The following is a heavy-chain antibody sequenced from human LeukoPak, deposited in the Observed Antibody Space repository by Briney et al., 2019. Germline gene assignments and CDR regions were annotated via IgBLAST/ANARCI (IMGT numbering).Heavy chain of an antibody. CDR1: GFSISNYG. CDR3: ASVPGETKKRAIDY. D-gene: IGHD3-10*01. Sequence: PGGSLRLSCAAPGFSISNYGINWVRQAPGKGQERVSGMSSGSTYRYYADSVKGRFTISRDNAKNSADLEMNSLRAEDTAVYYCASVPGETKKRAIDYWGRGTLVTVSS. J-gene: IGHJ4*02. CDR2: MSSGSTYR. V-gene: IGHV3-21*01.